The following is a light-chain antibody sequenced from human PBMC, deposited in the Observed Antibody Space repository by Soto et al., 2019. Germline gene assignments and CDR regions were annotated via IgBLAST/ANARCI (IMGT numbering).Light chain of an antibody. V-gene: IGKV3-15*01. CDR3: QQYNNWPRT. CDR2: GPS. Sequence: EIVMTQSPATLSVSPGERATLSCRASQSVSYNLAWYQHKPGQAPRLLIYGPSTRATGIPARFSGSGSGTEFTLTISSRPSEDFALDYCQQYNNWPRTFGQGTKVEIK. J-gene: IGKJ1*01. CDR1: QSVSYN.